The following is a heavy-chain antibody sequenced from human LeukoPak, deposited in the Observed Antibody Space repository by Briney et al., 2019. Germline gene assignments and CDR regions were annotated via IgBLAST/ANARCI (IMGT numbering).Heavy chain of an antibody. CDR2: IYPGDSDA. J-gene: IGHJ4*02. D-gene: IGHD2-8*02. V-gene: IGHV5-51*01. Sequence: GESLKISCKASGYSFTTYWIGWVRQMPGKGLEWMGIIYPGDSDAMYNPSFQGQVTISVDTSITTAHLQWSSLKASDTAIYYCAISLGLSDTYWDFWGQGTLVTVTS. CDR1: GYSFTTYW. CDR3: AISLGLSDTYWDF.